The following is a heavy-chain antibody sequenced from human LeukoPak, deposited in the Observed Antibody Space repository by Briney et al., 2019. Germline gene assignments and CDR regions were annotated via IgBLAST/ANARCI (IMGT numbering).Heavy chain of an antibody. Sequence: SVKVSCKASGGTFSSYAISWVRQAPGQGLEWMGGIIPIFGTANYAQKFQGRVTITADESTSTAYMELSSLRSGDTAVYYCARDSRRYCSSTSCYAGPPGYYYYGMDVWGQGTTVTVSS. CDR1: GGTFSSYA. CDR3: ARDSRRYCSSTSCYAGPPGYYYYGMDV. CDR2: IIPIFGTA. D-gene: IGHD2-2*01. J-gene: IGHJ6*02. V-gene: IGHV1-69*13.